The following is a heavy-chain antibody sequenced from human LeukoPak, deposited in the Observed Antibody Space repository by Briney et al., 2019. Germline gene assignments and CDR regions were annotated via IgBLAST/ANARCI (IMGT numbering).Heavy chain of an antibody. J-gene: IGHJ4*02. CDR1: GYALTELS. CDR3: LTVLYGRPWNPVGGGGL. V-gene: IGHV1-24*01. Sequence: ASVKVSCKISGYALTELSMHWVRQAPGKGLEWMGGFDPEDGETIYAQKYQGRVTLTEDTSTDTSYLELSSLTSEDTAVYYCLTVLYGRPWNPVGGGGLWGQGTLVTVSS. D-gene: IGHD1-1*01. CDR2: FDPEDGET.